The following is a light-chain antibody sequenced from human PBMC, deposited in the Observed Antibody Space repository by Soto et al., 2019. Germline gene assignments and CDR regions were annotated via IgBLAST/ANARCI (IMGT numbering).Light chain of an antibody. J-gene: IGLJ2*01. Sequence: QSVLTQPASVSGSPGQSITISCTGTSSDIGAYNFVSWYQQHPGNAPKLILYDVNIRPSGVSNRFSGSKSGNTASLTISGLQAEDEADYYCTSWTTSTTMIFGGGTKVTVL. CDR1: SSDIGAYNF. CDR3: TSWTTSTTMI. V-gene: IGLV2-14*03. CDR2: DVN.